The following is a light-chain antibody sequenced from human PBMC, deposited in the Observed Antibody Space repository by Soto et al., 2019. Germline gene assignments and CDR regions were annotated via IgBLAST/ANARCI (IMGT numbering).Light chain of an antibody. CDR1: SIDIGGYNY. Sequence: QSALTQPASVSGSPVQSITISCTGTSIDIGGYNYVSWYQHHPGKAPQLMIYEVTNRPSGVSNRFSGSKSGNTASLTISGLQPEDEAAYYCSSCTSSTTPLVFGTGTKVTVL. V-gene: IGLV2-14*01. J-gene: IGLJ1*01. CDR3: SSCTSSTTPLV. CDR2: EVT.